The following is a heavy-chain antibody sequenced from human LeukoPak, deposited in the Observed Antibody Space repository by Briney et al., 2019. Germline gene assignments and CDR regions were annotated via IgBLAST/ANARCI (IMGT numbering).Heavy chain of an antibody. V-gene: IGHV4-59*08. CDR1: GGSISSYY. Sequence: SETLSLTCTVSGGSISSYYWSRIRQPPGKELEWIGYIYYSGSTNYNPSLKSRVTISVDTSKNQFSLKLSSVTAADTAVYYCARHEYSGYDLDYWGQGTLVTVSS. D-gene: IGHD5-12*01. J-gene: IGHJ4*02. CDR3: ARHEYSGYDLDY. CDR2: IYYSGST.